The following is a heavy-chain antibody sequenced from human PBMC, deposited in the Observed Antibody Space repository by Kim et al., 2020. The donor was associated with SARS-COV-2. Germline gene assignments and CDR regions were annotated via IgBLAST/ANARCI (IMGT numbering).Heavy chain of an antibody. D-gene: IGHD5-12*01. CDR2: VSYDGSSG. CDR1: GFTFTSYG. Sequence: GGSLRLSCAVSGFTFTSYGMHWVRQAPGKGLEWVAVVSYDGSSGYYADSVKGRFTISRDNSKNTVFLQMSSLRPEDTAVYFCAKDRADYHDTGAVDDWG. CDR3: AKDRADYHDTGAVDD. V-gene: IGHV3-30*18. J-gene: IGHJ3*01.